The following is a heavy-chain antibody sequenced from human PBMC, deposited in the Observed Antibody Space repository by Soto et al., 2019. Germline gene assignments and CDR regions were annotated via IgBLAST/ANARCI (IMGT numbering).Heavy chain of an antibody. D-gene: IGHD2-2*01. J-gene: IGHJ4*02. V-gene: IGHV4-30-2*01. Sequence: QLQLQESGSGLVKPSQTLSLTCAVSGGSISSGGYSWSWIRQPPGKGLEWNGYIYHSGSTYYNPSLKSRVTISVDRSKNQFSLKLSSVTAADTAVYYCARSVSRRASSYQPGFDYWGQGTLVTVSS. CDR3: ARSVSRRASSYQPGFDY. CDR2: IYHSGST. CDR1: GGSISSGGYS.